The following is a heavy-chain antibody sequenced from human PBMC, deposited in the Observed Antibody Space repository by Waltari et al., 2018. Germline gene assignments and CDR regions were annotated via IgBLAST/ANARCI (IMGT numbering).Heavy chain of an antibody. CDR2: TTDSGVTP. CDR1: GFTINNNA. Sequence: EVQLVESGGGLVQPGESLRLSCAASGFTINNNAISWVRQAPGKGLEWVSSTTDSGVTPYYADFVKSRSIISTDNSRNTVYLEMNTVRVEDTALYFCARGLGELLPFDFWGQGTMVTVSS. J-gene: IGHJ4*02. CDR3: ARGLGELLPFDF. V-gene: IGHV3-23*04. D-gene: IGHD3-10*01.